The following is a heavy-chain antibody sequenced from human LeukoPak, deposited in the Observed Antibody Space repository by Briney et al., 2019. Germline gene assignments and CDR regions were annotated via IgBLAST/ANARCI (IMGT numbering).Heavy chain of an antibody. J-gene: IGHJ6*03. CDR2: IYYSGST. CDR3: ARSIAAAGLDYYYMDV. CDR1: GGSISSYY. V-gene: IGHV4-59*01. Sequence: PSETLSLTCTVSGGSISSYYWSWIRQPPGKGLEGIGYIYYSGSTNYNPSLKSRVIISVDTSKNQFSLKLSSVTAADTAVYYCARSIAAAGLDYYYMDVWGKGTTVTISS. D-gene: IGHD6-13*01.